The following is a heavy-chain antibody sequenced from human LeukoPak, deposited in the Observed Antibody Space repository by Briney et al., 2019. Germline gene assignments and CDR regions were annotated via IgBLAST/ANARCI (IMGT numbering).Heavy chain of an antibody. CDR2: ISSSGGTI. Sequence: PGGSLRLSCEASGFTFSSHEMNWVRQAPGKGLEWVSYISSSGGTIYYADSVKGRFTISRDNAKNSLYLQMSSLRGEDTAVYYCAIQNVVISYWGQGTLVTVSS. CDR1: GFTFSSHE. J-gene: IGHJ4*02. V-gene: IGHV3-48*03. D-gene: IGHD3-16*02. CDR3: AIQNVVISY.